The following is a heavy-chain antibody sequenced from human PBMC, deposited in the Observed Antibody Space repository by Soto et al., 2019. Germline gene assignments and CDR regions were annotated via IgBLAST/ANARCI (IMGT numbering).Heavy chain of an antibody. CDR1: GLPFSNDA. CDR2: ISSSGDSP. V-gene: IGHV3-23*01. D-gene: IGHD5-18*01. J-gene: IGHJ4*02. CDR3: SSNTPPPPPY. Sequence: EVQLFESGGGLVQPGGSLILSCAASGLPFSNDAMSWVRQAPGQGLGWVSAISSSGDSPYYPDSVKGSFTASRDNSKNALFLLMHRLRVPDTAIYYRSSNTPPPPPYWGQGTVVTVSS.